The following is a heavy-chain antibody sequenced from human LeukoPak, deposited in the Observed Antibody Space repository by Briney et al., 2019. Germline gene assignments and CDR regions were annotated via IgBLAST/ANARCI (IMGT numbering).Heavy chain of an antibody. J-gene: IGHJ3*02. D-gene: IGHD3-9*01. CDR1: GFTFSDYY. CDR3: AKEDELRYFDWLIRGGAFDI. V-gene: IGHV3-11*01. CDR2: ISSSGSTI. Sequence: GGSLRLSCAASGFTFSDYYMSWIRQAPGKGLEWVSYISSSGSTIYYADSVKGRFTISRDNSKNTLYLQMNSLRAEDTAVYYCAKEDELRYFDWLIRGGAFDIWGQGTMVTVSS.